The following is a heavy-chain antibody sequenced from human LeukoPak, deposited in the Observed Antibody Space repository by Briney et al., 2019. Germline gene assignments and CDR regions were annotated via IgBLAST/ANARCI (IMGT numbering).Heavy chain of an antibody. J-gene: IGHJ4*02. Sequence: GGSLRLSCAASGFTFDDYAMPWVRQAPGKGLEWVSGISWNSGSIGYADSVKGRFTISRDNAKNSLYLQMNSLRAEDTALYYCAKGPSSSWSFDYWGQGTLVTVSS. CDR3: AKGPSSSWSFDY. D-gene: IGHD6-13*01. CDR2: ISWNSGSI. CDR1: GFTFDDYA. V-gene: IGHV3-9*01.